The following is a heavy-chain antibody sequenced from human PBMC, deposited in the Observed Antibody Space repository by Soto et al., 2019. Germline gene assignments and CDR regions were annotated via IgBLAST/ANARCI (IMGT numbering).Heavy chain of an antibody. J-gene: IGHJ5*02. Sequence: PSETLSLTCGVSGGTVASSHLWSCVRQSPGGGLEWIGNVYHTGDTNFNPSLQSRVTISVDKSNNQFSLRLNSLTAADTAVYFCAREIVTAGGSNYFDPWGPGTLVTVYS. D-gene: IGHD2-21*02. CDR3: AREIVTAGGSNYFDP. V-gene: IGHV4-4*02. CDR1: GGTVASSHL. CDR2: VYHTGDT.